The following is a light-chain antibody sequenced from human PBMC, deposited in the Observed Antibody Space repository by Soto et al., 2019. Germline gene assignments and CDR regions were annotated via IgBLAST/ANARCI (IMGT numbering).Light chain of an antibody. CDR2: GAS. Sequence: EIVLTQSPDTLSLSPGERATLSCRASQSVSSSYLAWYQQKPGQAPRLLIYGASSRATGIPDRFSGSGSGTDFTLTISRLEPEDFATYYCQQFKSYVSFGQGTRLEIK. J-gene: IGKJ5*01. CDR1: QSVSSSY. V-gene: IGKV3-20*01. CDR3: QQFKSYVS.